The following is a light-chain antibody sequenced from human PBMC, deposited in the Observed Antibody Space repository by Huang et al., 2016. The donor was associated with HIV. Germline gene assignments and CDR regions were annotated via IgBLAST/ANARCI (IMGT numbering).Light chain of an antibody. CDR3: QQYGSSPWT. Sequence: EIVLTQSPGTLSMSPGERATLPCRASQSVSNTDLAGYQQKPGQAPRLLIYGALNRATGIPDRFSGSGSGTDFTLTISRLQPEDFAVYYCQQYGSSPWTFGQGTKVEIK. CDR2: GAL. V-gene: IGKV3-20*01. CDR1: QSVSNTD. J-gene: IGKJ1*01.